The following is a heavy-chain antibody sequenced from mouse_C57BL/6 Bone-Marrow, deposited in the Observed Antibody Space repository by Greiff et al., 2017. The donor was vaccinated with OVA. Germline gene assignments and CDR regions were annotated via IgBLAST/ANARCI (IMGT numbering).Heavy chain of an antibody. Sequence: EVQGVESGGGLVQPGGSMKLSCAASGFTFSDAWMDWVRQSPEKGLEWVAEIRNKANNHATYYAESVKGGFTISRVDSKSSVYLQMNSLSAEDTGIYYCTSHYYSYYFDYWGQGTTLTVSS. J-gene: IGHJ2*01. CDR1: GFTFSDAW. CDR2: IRNKANNHAT. D-gene: IGHD1-2*01. V-gene: IGHV6-6*01. CDR3: TSHYYSYYFDY.